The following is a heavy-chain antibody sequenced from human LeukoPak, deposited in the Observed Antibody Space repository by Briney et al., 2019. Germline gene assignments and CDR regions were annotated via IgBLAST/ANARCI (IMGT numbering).Heavy chain of an antibody. CDR1: GFTVSNNY. CDR2: SYSDTNT. V-gene: IGHV3-53*01. J-gene: IGHJ3*02. Sequence: PGGSLRLSCTASGFTVSNNYMSWVRPAPGKGLEWVSISYSDTNTNYADSVKGRFTISRDTSQNTLSLQMNSLRAEDTAVYYCVRKNRDFNAAFDIWGQGTVVTVSA. D-gene: IGHD1-14*01. CDR3: VRKNRDFNAAFDI.